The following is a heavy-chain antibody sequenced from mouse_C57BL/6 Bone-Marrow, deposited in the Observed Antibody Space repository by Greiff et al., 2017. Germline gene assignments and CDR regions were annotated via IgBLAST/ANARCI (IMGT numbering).Heavy chain of an antibody. CDR2: IDPETGGT. CDR3: TRSGPLFYCYAMDY. J-gene: IGHJ4*01. D-gene: IGHD1-1*01. Sequence: VKLLESGAELVRPGASVTLSCKASGYTFTDYEMHWVKQTPVHGLEWIGAIDPETGGTAYNQKFKGKAILTADKSSSTAYMELRSLTSEDSAVYYCTRSGPLFYCYAMDYWGQGTSVTVSS. CDR1: GYTFTDYE. V-gene: IGHV1-15*01.